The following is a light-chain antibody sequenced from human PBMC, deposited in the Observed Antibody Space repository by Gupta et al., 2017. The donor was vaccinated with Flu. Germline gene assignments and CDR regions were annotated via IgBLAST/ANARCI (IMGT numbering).Light chain of an antibody. Sequence: QATTISWTGTSRGGGGDNYVSRYQQHPGKYHKLMIYEGSNRPAEDANRFACSKSGSTASLTISGLQAEGGADYYCSTYTSSSTAFGGGTKLTVL. CDR2: EGS. V-gene: IGLV2-14*01. CDR1: SRGGGGDNY. CDR3: STYTSSSTA. J-gene: IGLJ3*02.